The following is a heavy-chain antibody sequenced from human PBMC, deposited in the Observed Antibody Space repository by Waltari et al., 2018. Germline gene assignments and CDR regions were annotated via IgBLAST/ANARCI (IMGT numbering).Heavy chain of an antibody. CDR1: GVIVSNNY. Sequence: EVHLVESGGGLVHPGDSVRLSCAASGVIVSNNYMSWVRQPPGKGLEGVSVSYRGGETYYADSVKGRFTISRDNSKNTLDLQMNNVRAEDTAVYYCTSDHGLSWPLDWGQGTMVTVSS. J-gene: IGHJ4*02. V-gene: IGHV3-53*01. D-gene: IGHD6-13*01. CDR2: SYRGGET. CDR3: TSDHGLSWPLD.